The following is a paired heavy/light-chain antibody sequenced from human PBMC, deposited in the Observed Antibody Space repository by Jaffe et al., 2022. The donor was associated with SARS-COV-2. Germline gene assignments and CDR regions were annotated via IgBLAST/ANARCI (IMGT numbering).Light chain of an antibody. CDR1: QSVSGSL. Sequence: EIVLTQSPGTLSLPPGERASLSCRASQSVSGSLLGWYQQKPGQAPRLLIYGASNRATGVPDRFSGSGSGTDFTLTISRLEPEDFAVYYCQQYGSSPRTFGQGTKVEIK. J-gene: IGKJ1*01. CDR3: QQYGSSPRT. CDR2: GAS. V-gene: IGKV3-20*01.
Heavy chain of an antibody. Sequence: QVQLQQSGPGLVKPSQTLSLTCVISGDSVSSNKGAWNWIRQSPSRGLEWLGRTFYRSQWHNDYAESVRSRMTIKPDTSKNQFSLQLNSVTPEDTAVYYCAREFTIIGGVINPLDYWGQGTLVTVSS. V-gene: IGHV6-1*01. D-gene: IGHD3-10*01. CDR3: AREFTIIGGVINPLDY. CDR1: GDSVSSNKGA. J-gene: IGHJ4*02. CDR2: TFYRSQWHN.